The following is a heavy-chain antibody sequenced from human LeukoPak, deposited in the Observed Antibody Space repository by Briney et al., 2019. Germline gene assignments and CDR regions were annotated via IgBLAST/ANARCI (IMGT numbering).Heavy chain of an antibody. V-gene: IGHV1-2*06. CDR2: INPNSGGT. J-gene: IGHJ4*02. CDR1: GYTFTGYY. CDR3: AREAGGTSYFDY. D-gene: IGHD3-16*01. Sequence: GASVKVSCKASGYTFTGYYMHWVRQAPGQGLEWMGRINPNSGGTNYAQKFQGRVTMTRDTSISTAYMELSRLRSDDTAVYYCAREAGGTSYFDYWGQGTLVTVSS.